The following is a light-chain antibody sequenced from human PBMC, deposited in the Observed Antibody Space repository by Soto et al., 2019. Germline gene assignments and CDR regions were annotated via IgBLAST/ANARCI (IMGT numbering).Light chain of an antibody. V-gene: IGLV1-40*01. CDR1: GSNIGAGYD. CDR3: QSHDRNLNGYVV. Sequence: QSVLTQPPSVSGAPGQRVTISCSGSGSNIGAGYDVHWYLQLQGTAPKLLIYDTRNRPSGVPDRFSGSKSGTSASLAITGLQAEDEADYYCQSHDRNLNGYVVFGGGTKVTVL. CDR2: DTR. J-gene: IGLJ2*01.